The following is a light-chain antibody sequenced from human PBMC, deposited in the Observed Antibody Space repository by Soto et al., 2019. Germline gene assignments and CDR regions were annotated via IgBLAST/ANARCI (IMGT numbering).Light chain of an antibody. CDR1: QSVGSS. CDR2: GAS. J-gene: IGKJ5*01. Sequence: EIAMTQSPATVSVSPGERATLSCRATQSVGSSLAWYQQKPGQAPRLLIYGASTRASGIPARFSGSGSGTDFTLTISSLQSEDFAVYYCQQYSNWPPITFGQGTRLEIK. CDR3: QQYSNWPPIT. V-gene: IGKV3-15*01.